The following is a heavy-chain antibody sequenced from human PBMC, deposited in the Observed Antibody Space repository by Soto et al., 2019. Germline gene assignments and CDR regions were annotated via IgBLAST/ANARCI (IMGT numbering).Heavy chain of an antibody. J-gene: IGHJ4*02. D-gene: IGHD6-19*01. CDR3: ARVGSGSYWDY. Sequence: ASVKVSCKASGYSFTSYYMHWVRQAPGQGLEWMGIINPSGGSTSYAQKFQGRVTMTRDTSTSTVYMELSSLRSSDTAVYYCARVGSGSYWDYWGQGTLVTVSS. CDR1: GYSFTSYY. CDR2: INPSGGST. V-gene: IGHV1-46*03.